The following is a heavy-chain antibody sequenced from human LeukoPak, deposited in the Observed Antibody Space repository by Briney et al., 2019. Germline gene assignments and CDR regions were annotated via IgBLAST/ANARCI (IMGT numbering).Heavy chain of an antibody. D-gene: IGHD2-15*01. V-gene: IGHV1-2*02. Sequence: GASVKVSCKASGYTFTSYYISWVRQAPGQGLEWMGWINPNSGGTNYAQKFQGRVTMTRDTSISTAYMELSRLRSDDTAVYYCARSGRVAYYFDYWGQGTLVTVSS. CDR3: ARSGRVAYYFDY. CDR2: INPNSGGT. J-gene: IGHJ4*02. CDR1: GYTFTSYY.